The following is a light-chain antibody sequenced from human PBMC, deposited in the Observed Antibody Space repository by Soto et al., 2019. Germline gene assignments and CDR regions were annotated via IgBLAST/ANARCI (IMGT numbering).Light chain of an antibody. CDR3: QQSYSPSCT. CDR1: QSISSY. V-gene: IGKV1-39*01. J-gene: IGKJ2*02. CDR2: AAS. Sequence: DIQMTQSPSSLSASVGDRVTITCRASQSISSYLNWYQQKPGKAPKLLIYAASSLQSGVPSRFSGSGSGTHFTLTISSLQPEDFATYYCQQSYSPSCTFGQGTKLEIK.